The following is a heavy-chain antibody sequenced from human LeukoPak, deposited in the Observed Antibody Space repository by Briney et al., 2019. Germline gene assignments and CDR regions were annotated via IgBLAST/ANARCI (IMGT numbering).Heavy chain of an antibody. CDR3: ARRSRMATKAFDI. Sequence: SETLSLTCTVSGGSISSYYWSWIRQPPGKGLEWIGYIYYSGSTNYNPSLKSRVTISVDTSKNQFSLKLSSVTAADTAVYYCARRSRMATKAFDIWGQGTMVTVSS. CDR2: IYYSGST. V-gene: IGHV4-59*08. J-gene: IGHJ3*02. D-gene: IGHD5-12*01. CDR1: GGSISSYY.